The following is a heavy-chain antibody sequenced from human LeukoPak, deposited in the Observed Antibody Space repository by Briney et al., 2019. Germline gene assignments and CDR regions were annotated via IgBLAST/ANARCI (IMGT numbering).Heavy chain of an antibody. CDR1: GYTFTGYY. D-gene: IGHD2-2*01. Sequence: ASVKVSCKASGYTFTGYYMHWVRQAPGQGLERMGWINPNSGGTNYAQKFQGWVTMTRDTSISTAYMELSRLRSDDTAVYYCAREVDRYCSSTSCYRGVNWFDPWGQGTLVTVSS. CDR2: INPNSGGT. V-gene: IGHV1-2*04. CDR3: AREVDRYCSSTSCYRGVNWFDP. J-gene: IGHJ5*02.